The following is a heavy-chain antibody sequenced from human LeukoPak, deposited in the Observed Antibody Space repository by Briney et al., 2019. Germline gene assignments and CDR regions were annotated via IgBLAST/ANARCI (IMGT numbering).Heavy chain of an antibody. Sequence: GGSLRLSCAVSGFTFSNFAMMWVRQAPGTGLQWVSTITGYGATFYADSVRGRFTIFRDTSMNTLFLQMNSLGAEDTAVYYCAKGAAAGKVDWFDPWGQGTLVTVSS. CDR2: ITGYGAT. V-gene: IGHV3-23*01. J-gene: IGHJ5*02. CDR3: AKGAAAGKVDWFDP. D-gene: IGHD6-13*01. CDR1: GFTFSNFA.